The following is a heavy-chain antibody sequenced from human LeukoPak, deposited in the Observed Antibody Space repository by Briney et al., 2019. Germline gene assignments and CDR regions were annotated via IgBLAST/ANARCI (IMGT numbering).Heavy chain of an antibody. Sequence: SETPSLTCTVSGGSISSYYWSWIRQPPGKGLEWIGYIYYSGSTNYNPSLKSRVTISVDTSKNQFSLKLSSVTAADTAVYYCARGYDFWSGYYTPHYYYYYMDVWGKGTTVTVSS. V-gene: IGHV4-59*01. CDR1: GGSISSYY. J-gene: IGHJ6*03. CDR2: IYYSGST. CDR3: ARGYDFWSGYYTPHYYYYYMDV. D-gene: IGHD3-3*01.